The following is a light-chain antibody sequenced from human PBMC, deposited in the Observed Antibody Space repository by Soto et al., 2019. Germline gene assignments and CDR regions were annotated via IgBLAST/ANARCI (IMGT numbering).Light chain of an antibody. CDR2: GNR. J-gene: IGLJ3*02. CDR3: QAYDYSLTASV. V-gene: IGLV1-40*01. CDR1: SSNLGAGYD. Sequence: QSALTQPASVSGAPGQRVTISCTGNSSNLGAGYDVHWYQQLPGAAPKLVIFGNRNRPSGVPERFSGSKSGTSTSLAITGLQAEDEADYYCQAYDYSLTASVFGGGTKLTVL.